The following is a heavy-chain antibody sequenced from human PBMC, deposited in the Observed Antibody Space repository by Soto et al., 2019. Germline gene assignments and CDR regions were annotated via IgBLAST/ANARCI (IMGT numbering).Heavy chain of an antibody. CDR2: LDYSGDT. Sequence: PSVILSLPYTVSGGSMSDYFWTWIRRTPGKGLEWIGTLDYSGDTNYNPSLKSRVTISADTSKNQFSLTLTSVTAADTAVYYCARRTPLYASGSSKFDPWGKGALVTVSS. V-gene: IGHV4-39*01. J-gene: IGHJ5*02. CDR1: GGSMSDYF. CDR3: ARRTPLYASGSSKFDP. D-gene: IGHD3-10*01.